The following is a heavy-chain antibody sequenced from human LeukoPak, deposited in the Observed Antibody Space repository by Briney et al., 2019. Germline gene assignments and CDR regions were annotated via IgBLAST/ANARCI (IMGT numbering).Heavy chain of an antibody. V-gene: IGHV1-69*13. D-gene: IGHD1-26*01. CDR1: GYTFTSYD. CDR2: IIPIFGTA. CDR3: ARDSGVGATGTTFDY. J-gene: IGHJ4*02. Sequence: SVKVSCKASGYTFTSYDISWVRQAPGQGLEWMGGIIPIFGTANYAQKFQGRVTITADESTSTAYMELSSLRSEDTAVYYCARDSGVGATGTTFDYWGQGTLVTVSS.